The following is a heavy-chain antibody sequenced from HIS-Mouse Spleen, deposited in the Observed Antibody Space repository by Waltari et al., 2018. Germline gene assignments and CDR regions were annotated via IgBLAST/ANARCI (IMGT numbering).Heavy chain of an antibody. D-gene: IGHD1-20*01. CDR1: GFTFSSYG. Sequence: QVQLVESGGGVVQPGRSLRLSCAASGFTFSSYGMHWVRQAPGKGLEWVAVISYDGSNKYYADSVKGRFTISRDNSKNTLYLQMNSLRAEDTAVYYCASTNNWNDAFDIWGQGTMVTVSS. CDR2: ISYDGSNK. V-gene: IGHV3-30*03. CDR3: ASTNNWNDAFDI. J-gene: IGHJ3*02.